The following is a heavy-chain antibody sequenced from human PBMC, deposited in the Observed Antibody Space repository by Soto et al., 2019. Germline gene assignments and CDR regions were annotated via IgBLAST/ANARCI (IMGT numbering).Heavy chain of an antibody. J-gene: IGHJ6*02. D-gene: IGHD2-8*01. Sequence: PGGSLRLSCAASGFTFSSYAMSWVRQAPGKGLEWVAVIWYDGSNKYYADSVKGRFTISRDNSKNTLYLQMNSLRAEDTAVYYCAREAEGGTSGMDVWGQGTTVTVSS. CDR1: GFTFSSYA. CDR3: AREAEGGTSGMDV. CDR2: IWYDGSNK. V-gene: IGHV3-33*08.